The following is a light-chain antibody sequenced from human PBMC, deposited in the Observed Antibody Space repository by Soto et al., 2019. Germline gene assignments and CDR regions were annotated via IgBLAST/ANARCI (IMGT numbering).Light chain of an antibody. CDR1: SSDVGGYNY. Sequence: QSALTPPASVSGSPGQSITISCTGTSSDVGGYNYVSWYQPHPGEAPKLMIYDVSNRPSGVSNRFSGSKSGNTASPTISGLQAEDEADYYCSSYASSSTLFVGGTKLTVL. V-gene: IGLV2-14*01. J-gene: IGLJ2*01. CDR3: SSYASSSTL. CDR2: DVS.